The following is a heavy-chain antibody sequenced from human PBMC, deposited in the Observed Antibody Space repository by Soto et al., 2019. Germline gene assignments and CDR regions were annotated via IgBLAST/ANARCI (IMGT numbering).Heavy chain of an antibody. CDR3: AREYCGGDCYSRYYFEY. CDR2: ISAYNGNT. Sequence: ASVKVSCKASGYTFTSYGISWVRQAPGQGLEWMGWISAYNGNTNYAQKLQGRVTMTTDTSTSTAYMEMRSLRSDDTAVYYCAREYCGGDCYSRYYFEYWGQGTMVTVSS. CDR1: GYTFTSYG. J-gene: IGHJ4*02. D-gene: IGHD2-21*02. V-gene: IGHV1-18*01.